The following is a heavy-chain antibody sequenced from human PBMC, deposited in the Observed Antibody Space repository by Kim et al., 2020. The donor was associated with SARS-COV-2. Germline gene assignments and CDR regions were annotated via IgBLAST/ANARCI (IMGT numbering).Heavy chain of an antibody. CDR3: ARELYASVSCLAY. D-gene: IGHD3-10*01. Sequence: GGSLRLSCAASGFTVSDNYMNWVRQAPGKGLEWVSVIYSGGRTYYADSVKGRFTIFRDSSKNTLYLHMDSLRAEDTAVYYCARELYASVSCLAYWCQGT. CDR1: GFTVSDNY. V-gene: IGHV3-53*01. J-gene: IGHJ4*02. CDR2: IYSGGRT.